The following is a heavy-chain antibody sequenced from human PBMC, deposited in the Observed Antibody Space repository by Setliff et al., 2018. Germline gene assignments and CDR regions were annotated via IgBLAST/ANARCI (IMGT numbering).Heavy chain of an antibody. CDR1: GGSIKSYY. D-gene: IGHD3-3*01. Sequence: SETLSLTCTVSGGSIKSYYWSYIRQSVGKGLEWLGRIYTSGSTNYNPSLQGRVTVSIDTSKNQFSLRLTSVTAADTAVYYCARGRTRTSTIFGIVSLYPWGDGTTVTVSS. CDR3: ARGRTRTSTIFGIVSLYP. CDR2: IYTSGST. V-gene: IGHV4-4*07. J-gene: IGHJ6*04.